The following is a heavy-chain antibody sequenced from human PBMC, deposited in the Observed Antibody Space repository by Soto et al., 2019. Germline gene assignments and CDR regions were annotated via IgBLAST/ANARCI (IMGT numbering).Heavy chain of an antibody. CDR1: GGSISSSNW. J-gene: IGHJ6*02. V-gene: IGHV4-39*01. CDR3: ARHKGGYYSGVDV. Sequence: TSETLSLTCAVSGGSISSSNWWSWIRQPPGKGLEWIGNIYYSGTTYYNPSLKSRVTISVDTSKNQFSLKLSSVTAADTAVYYCARHKGGYYSGVDVWGQGTTVTVSS. CDR2: IYYSGTT. D-gene: IGHD3-16*01.